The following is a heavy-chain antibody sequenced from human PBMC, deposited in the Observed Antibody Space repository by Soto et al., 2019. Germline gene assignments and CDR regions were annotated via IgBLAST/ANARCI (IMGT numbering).Heavy chain of an antibody. D-gene: IGHD3-22*01. Sequence: GGSLRLSCAASGFTFSSYAMGWVRQAPGKGLEWVSAISGSGGSTYYADSVKGRFTISRDNSKNTLYLQMNSLRAEDTAVYYCAKDRHYDSSGYWFDPWGQGTMVTVYS. J-gene: IGHJ5*02. V-gene: IGHV3-23*01. CDR1: GFTFSSYA. CDR3: AKDRHYDSSGYWFDP. CDR2: ISGSGGST.